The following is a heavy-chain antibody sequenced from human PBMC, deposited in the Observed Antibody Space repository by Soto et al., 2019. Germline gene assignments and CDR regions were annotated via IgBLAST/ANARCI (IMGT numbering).Heavy chain of an antibody. V-gene: IGHV3-11*04. CDR2: ISSSGSTI. CDR3: ARDRLGYYYYGMDV. J-gene: IGHJ6*02. CDR1: GFTFSDYY. Sequence: GGSLRLSCAASGFTFSDYYMSWIRQAPGKGLEWVSYISSSGSTIYYADSVKGRFTISRDNSKNTLYLQMNSLRAEDTAVYYCARDRLGYYYYGMDVWGQGTTVTVSS. D-gene: IGHD2-21*01.